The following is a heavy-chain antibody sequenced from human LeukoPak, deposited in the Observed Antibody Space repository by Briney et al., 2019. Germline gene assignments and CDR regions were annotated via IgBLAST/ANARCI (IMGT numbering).Heavy chain of an antibody. J-gene: IGHJ6*02. D-gene: IGHD5-18*01. V-gene: IGHV3-21*01. CDR2: IDSSSNYI. CDR1: GFTFSNYN. CDR3: ARSSLLHSNAMDV. Sequence: GGSLRLSCAASGFTFSNYNMNWVRQAPGKGLEWVSSIDSSSNYIYYADSVKGRFTISRDNTKNSLYLQMSSLRDDDTAVYYCARSSLLHSNAMDVWGQGTTVTVSS.